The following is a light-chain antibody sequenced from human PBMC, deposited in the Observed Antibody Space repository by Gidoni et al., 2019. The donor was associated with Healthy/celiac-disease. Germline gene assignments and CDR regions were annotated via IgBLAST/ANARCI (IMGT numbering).Light chain of an antibody. Sequence: DIQMTQSPSTLSASVGDRVTITCRASQSISSWLAWYQQKPGKAPKLLIYKASSLESGVPSMFSGSGSGTEFTLTISSLQPDDFATYYCQQYRTFGQGTKVEI. CDR2: KAS. CDR1: QSISSW. V-gene: IGKV1-5*03. CDR3: QQYRT. J-gene: IGKJ1*01.